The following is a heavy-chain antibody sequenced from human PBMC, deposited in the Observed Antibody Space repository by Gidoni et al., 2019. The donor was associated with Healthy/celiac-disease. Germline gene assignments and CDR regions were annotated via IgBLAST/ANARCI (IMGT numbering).Heavy chain of an antibody. Sequence: QVQLQESGPGLVKPSQTLSLTCTVSSGSISSGGYYWSWIRQHPGKGLEWIGYIYYSGSTYYNPSLKSRVTISVDTSKNQFSLKLSSVTAADTAVYYCAREGSDQKGVPIDYWGQGTLVTVSS. CDR1: SGSISSGGYY. D-gene: IGHD2-21*01. CDR3: AREGSDQKGVPIDY. J-gene: IGHJ4*02. CDR2: IYYSGST. V-gene: IGHV4-31*03.